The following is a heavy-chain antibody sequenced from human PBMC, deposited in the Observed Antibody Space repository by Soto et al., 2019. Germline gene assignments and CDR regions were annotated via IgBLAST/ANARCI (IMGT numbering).Heavy chain of an antibody. Sequence: QVQLVQSGAEVKKPGASVKVSCKASDYTFSSYGIRWVRQAPGQGLEWMGWINSYNYKTNFAQKFQGRVTMTTDTPTSTAYMELRSLTSDDTAVYYCARRQGYNYGYYFDYWGQGTLVTVSS. D-gene: IGHD5-18*01. CDR3: ARRQGYNYGYYFDY. CDR1: DYTFSSYG. J-gene: IGHJ4*02. V-gene: IGHV1-18*01. CDR2: INSYNYKT.